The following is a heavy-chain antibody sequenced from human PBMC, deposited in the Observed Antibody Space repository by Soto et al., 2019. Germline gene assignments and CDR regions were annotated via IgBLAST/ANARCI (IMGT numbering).Heavy chain of an antibody. Sequence: TSETLSLTCAVYGGSFSGYYWSWIRQPPGKGLEWIGEINHSGSTNYNPSLKSRVTISVDTSKNQFSLKLSSVTAADTAVYYCATELGLEDAFDIWGQGTMVTVSS. CDR2: INHSGST. V-gene: IGHV4-34*01. D-gene: IGHD7-27*01. CDR1: GGSFSGYY. CDR3: ATELGLEDAFDI. J-gene: IGHJ3*02.